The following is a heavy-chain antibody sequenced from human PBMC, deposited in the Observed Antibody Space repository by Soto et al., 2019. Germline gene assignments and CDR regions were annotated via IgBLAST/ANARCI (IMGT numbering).Heavy chain of an antibody. CDR3: AKSSKLIAYCGGDCYRTDAFDI. J-gene: IGHJ3*02. D-gene: IGHD2-21*01. Sequence: VQLLESGGGLVQPGGSLRLSCAASGFTFSSYAMSWVRQAPGKGLEWVSAISGSGGSTYYADSVKGRFTISRDNSKNTLYLQMNSLRAEDTAVYYCAKSSKLIAYCGGDCYRTDAFDIWGQGTMVTVSS. CDR1: GFTFSSYA. CDR2: ISGSGGST. V-gene: IGHV3-23*01.